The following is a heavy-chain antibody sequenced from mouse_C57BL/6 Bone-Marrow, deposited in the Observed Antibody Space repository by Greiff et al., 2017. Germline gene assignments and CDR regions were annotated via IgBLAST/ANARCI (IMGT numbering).Heavy chain of an antibody. V-gene: IGHV1-81*01. D-gene: IGHD1-1*01. J-gene: IGHJ4*01. CDR3: APLYYGRGDY. CDR1: GYTFTSYG. Sequence: VQLQQSGAELARPGASVKLSCKASGYTFTSYGISWVKQRTGQGLEWIGEIYPRSGNTYYNEKFKGKATLTADKTSSTAYMELRSLTSEDAAVYFCAPLYYGRGDYWGQGTSVTVSS. CDR2: IYPRSGNT.